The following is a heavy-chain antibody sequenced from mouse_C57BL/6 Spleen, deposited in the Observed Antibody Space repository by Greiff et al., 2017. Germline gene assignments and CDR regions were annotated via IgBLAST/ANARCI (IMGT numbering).Heavy chain of an antibody. V-gene: IGHV1-61*01. CDR2: IYPSDSET. D-gene: IGHD1-1*01. CDR1: GYTFTSYW. CDR3: ARSGPPNYYGSSPFDY. J-gene: IGHJ2*01. Sequence: QVQLQQPGAELVRPGSSVKLSYKASGYTFTSYWMDWVKQRPGQGLEWIGNIYPSDSETHYNQKFKDKATLTVDKSSSTAYMQLSSLTSEDSAVYYCARSGPPNYYGSSPFDYWGQGTTLTVSS.